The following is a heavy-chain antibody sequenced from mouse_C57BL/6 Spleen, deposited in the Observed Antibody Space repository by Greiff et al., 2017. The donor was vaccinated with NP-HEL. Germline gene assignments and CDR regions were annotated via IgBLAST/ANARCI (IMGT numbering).Heavy chain of an antibody. CDR2: ISSGSSTI. D-gene: IGHD1-1*01. CDR1: GFTFSDYG. J-gene: IGHJ1*03. CDR3: TATVVATRYFDV. V-gene: IGHV5-17*01. Sequence: EVKLVESGGGLVKPGGSLKLSCAASGFTFSDYGMHWVRQAPEKGLEWVAYISSGSSTIYYADTVKGRFTISRDNAKNTLFLQMTSLRSEDTAMYYCTATVVATRYFDVWGTGTTVTVSS.